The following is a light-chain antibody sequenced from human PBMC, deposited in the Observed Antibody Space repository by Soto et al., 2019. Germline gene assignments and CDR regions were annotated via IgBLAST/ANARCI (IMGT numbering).Light chain of an antibody. J-gene: IGKJ5*01. CDR1: QTINKY. CDR3: QQSYFTPIT. V-gene: IGKV1-39*01. Sequence: DIQMTQSPSSLAASVGDRVTITCRASQTINKYLNWYQQTSGKAPKXXIYSTSRLGGGVPSRFSGSGSGTDFTLTINSLQPEDFATYYCQQSYFTPITFGQGTRLEIK. CDR2: STS.